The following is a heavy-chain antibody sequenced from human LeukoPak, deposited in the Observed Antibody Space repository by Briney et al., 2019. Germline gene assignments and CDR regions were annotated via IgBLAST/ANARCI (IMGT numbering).Heavy chain of an antibody. CDR1: GGSFSGYY. CDR3: ARHRYMDV. V-gene: IGHV4-34*01. Sequence: KSSETLSLTCAVYGGSFSGYYWSWIRQPPGKGLEWIGEINHSGSTNYNPSLKSRVTISVDTSKNQFSLKLSSVTAADTAVYYCARHRYMDVWGKGTKVTVAS. CDR2: INHSGST. J-gene: IGHJ6*03.